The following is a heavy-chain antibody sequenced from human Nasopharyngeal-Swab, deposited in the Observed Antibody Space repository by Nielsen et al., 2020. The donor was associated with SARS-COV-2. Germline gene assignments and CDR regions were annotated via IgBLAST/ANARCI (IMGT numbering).Heavy chain of an antibody. Sequence: GGSLRLSCAASGFTFSSYSMNWVRQAPGKGLEWVSSISSSSSYIYYADSVKGRFTISRDNAKNSLYLQMNSLRAEDTAGYYCARARGEQWLVRSRYMDVWGKGTTVTVSS. J-gene: IGHJ6*03. CDR1: GFTFSSYS. D-gene: IGHD6-19*01. CDR3: ARARGEQWLVRSRYMDV. V-gene: IGHV3-21*01. CDR2: ISSSSSYI.